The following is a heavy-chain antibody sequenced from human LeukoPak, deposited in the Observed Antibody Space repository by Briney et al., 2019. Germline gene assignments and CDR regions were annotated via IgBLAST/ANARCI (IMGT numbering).Heavy chain of an antibody. J-gene: IGHJ4*02. Sequence: ASVKVSCKASGYTFTGYYIHWVRQAPGQGLEWMGWSSPNSGSTNYAQKFQGRVTMTRDTSISTAYMELSRLRSDDTAVYYCARDVGEYCSSTNCYASDYWGQGTLVTVSS. CDR2: SSPNSGST. CDR1: GYTFTGYY. CDR3: ARDVGEYCSSTNCYASDY. D-gene: IGHD2-2*01. V-gene: IGHV1-2*02.